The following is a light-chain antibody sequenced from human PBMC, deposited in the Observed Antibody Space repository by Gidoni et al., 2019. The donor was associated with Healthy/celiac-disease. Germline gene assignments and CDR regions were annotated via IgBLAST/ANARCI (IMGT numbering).Light chain of an antibody. J-gene: IGKJ1*01. CDR3: QQYYSTPQT. CDR1: QGISTS. V-gene: IGKV1-NL1*01. CDR2: AAS. Sequence: DIQMTQSPSSLSASVGDRVTITCRASQGISTSLARYQQKPGKAPKLLLYAASRLESGVTSRFSGSGSGTDYTLTISSLQPEDFATYYWQQYYSTPQTFGQGTKVEIK.